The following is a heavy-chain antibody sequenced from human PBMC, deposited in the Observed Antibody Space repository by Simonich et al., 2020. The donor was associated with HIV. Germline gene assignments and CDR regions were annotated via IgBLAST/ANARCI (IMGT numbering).Heavy chain of an antibody. CDR1: GVSFSGYY. Sequence: QVQLQQWGAGLLKPSETLSLTCAVYGVSFSGYYWSLIRQPPGKGLAWIGEINHSGSTNYNPSLKSRVTISVDTSKNQFSLKLSSVTAADTAVYYCARGFYKRLYYFDYWGQGTLVTVSS. J-gene: IGHJ4*02. CDR3: ARGFYKRLYYFDY. V-gene: IGHV4-34*01. D-gene: IGHD1-1*01. CDR2: INHSGST.